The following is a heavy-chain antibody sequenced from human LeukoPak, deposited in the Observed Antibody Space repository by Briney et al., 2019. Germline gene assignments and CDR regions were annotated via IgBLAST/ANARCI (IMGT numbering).Heavy chain of an antibody. Sequence: SETLSLTCTVSGGSISSSSYYWGWIRQPPGKGLEWIGSIYYSGSTYYNPSLKSRVTISVDTSKNQFSLKLSSVTAADTAVYYCARAVMVRGVIQPPFDYWGQGTLVTVSS. D-gene: IGHD3-10*01. V-gene: IGHV4-39*07. CDR2: IYYSGST. CDR3: ARAVMVRGVIQPPFDY. J-gene: IGHJ4*02. CDR1: GGSISSSSYY.